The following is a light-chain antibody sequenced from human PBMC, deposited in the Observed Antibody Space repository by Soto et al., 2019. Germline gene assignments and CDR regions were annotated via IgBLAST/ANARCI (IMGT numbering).Light chain of an antibody. V-gene: IGKV3-20*01. J-gene: IGKJ1*01. CDR3: QQYGGSART. Sequence: EIVLTQSPGTLSLSPGERATLSCRASQTLSSTFLAWYQQKPGQAPCLLIYAASRRATGIPDRFSGGGSGTDFTLTISRLEPEDFAVYYCQQYGGSARTFGQGTKVEI. CDR2: AAS. CDR1: QTLSSTF.